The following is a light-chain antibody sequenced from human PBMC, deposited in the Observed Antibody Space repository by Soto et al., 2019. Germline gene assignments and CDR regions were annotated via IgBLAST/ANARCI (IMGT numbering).Light chain of an antibody. V-gene: IGLV4-69*01. CDR1: RGHSSYA. CDR2: VNSDGSH. Sequence: QSVLTQSPSASASLGASIKLTCTLSRGHSSYAIAWHQQQPEKGPRYVMKVNSDGSHIKGDGPPDRFSGSSSGPERFLSLSHLQSEDEDDYYCQSWGTGVVVFGGGTQLTVL. CDR3: QSWGTGVVV. J-gene: IGLJ2*01.